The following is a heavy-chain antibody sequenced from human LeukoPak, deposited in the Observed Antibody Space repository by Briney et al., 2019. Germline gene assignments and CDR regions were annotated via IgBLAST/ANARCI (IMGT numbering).Heavy chain of an antibody. D-gene: IGHD6-13*01. CDR3: ARDRDPNSSSWYIH. CDR1: GGSISTYY. CDR2: IYYSGTT. Sequence: SETLSLTCTVSGGSISTYYWSWIRQPPGEGLEWIGSIYYSGTTNSNPSLKSRATISVDTSKNQFSLKLSSVTAADTAVYYCARDRDPNSSSWYIHWGQGTLVTVSS. J-gene: IGHJ4*02. V-gene: IGHV4-59*12.